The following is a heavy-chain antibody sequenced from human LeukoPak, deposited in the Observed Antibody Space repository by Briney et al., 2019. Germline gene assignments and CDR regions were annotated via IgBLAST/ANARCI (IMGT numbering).Heavy chain of an antibody. J-gene: IGHJ4*02. Sequence: SETLSLTCTVSGGSISSYYWSWIRQPPGEGLEWIGYIYYSGSTNYNPSLKSRVTISVDTSKNQFSLKLSSVTAADTAVYYCAREGADYGDYYFDYWGQGTLVTVSS. CDR2: IYYSGST. CDR3: AREGADYGDYYFDY. V-gene: IGHV4-59*12. CDR1: GGSISSYY. D-gene: IGHD4-17*01.